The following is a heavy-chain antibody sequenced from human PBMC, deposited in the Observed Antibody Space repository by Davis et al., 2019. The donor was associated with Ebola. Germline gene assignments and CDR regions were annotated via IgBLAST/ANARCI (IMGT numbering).Heavy chain of an antibody. CDR3: ARVRPGYDFWSGRHDY. J-gene: IGHJ4*02. Sequence: GESLKLSCAASGFTFSSYWMSWVRQAPGKGLEWVANIKQDGSEKYYVDSVKCRFTISRDNAKNSLYLQMNSLRAEDTAVYYCARVRPGYDFWSGRHDYWGQGTLVTVSS. CDR1: GFTFSSYW. V-gene: IGHV3-7*03. CDR2: IKQDGSEK. D-gene: IGHD3-3*01.